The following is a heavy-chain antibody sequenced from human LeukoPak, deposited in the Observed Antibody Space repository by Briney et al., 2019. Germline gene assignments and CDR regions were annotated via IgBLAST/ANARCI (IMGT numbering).Heavy chain of an antibody. J-gene: IGHJ4*02. D-gene: IGHD3-22*01. V-gene: IGHV1-46*01. CDR1: GYTFTSYY. CDR2: INPSGGST. CDR3: ARDSTGDIYYDSSGYYGNFYY. Sequence: ASVKVSCKASGYTFTSYYMHRVRQAPGQGLEWMGIINPSGGSTSYAQKFQGRVTMTRDTSTSTVYMELSSLRSEDTAVYYCARDSTGDIYYDSSGYYGNFYYWGQGTLVTVSS.